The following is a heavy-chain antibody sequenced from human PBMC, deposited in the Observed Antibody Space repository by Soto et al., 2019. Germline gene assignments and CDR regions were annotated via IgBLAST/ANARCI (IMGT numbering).Heavy chain of an antibody. CDR2: IYYTGST. V-gene: IGHV4-31*03. J-gene: IGHJ4*02. CDR1: GGSISSGGYY. CDR3: VRTQPIATLPIAN. Sequence: QVQLQGSGPGLVKPSQTLSLTCTVSGGSISSGGYYWSWIRQHPGKGLEWIGYIYYTGSTDYNPSLKKRVRRPVDRSSNQVSLKLSPVTAADTAVYSCVRTQPIATLPIANWGQGTLVTVCS. D-gene: IGHD6-6*01.